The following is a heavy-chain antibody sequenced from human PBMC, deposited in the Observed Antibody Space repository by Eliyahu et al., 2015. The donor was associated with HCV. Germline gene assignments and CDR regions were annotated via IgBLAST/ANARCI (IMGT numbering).Heavy chain of an antibody. CDR3: ARPDYGDYYYYGMDV. CDR2: IKQDGSEK. Sequence: EVQLVESGGGLVQPGGSLRLSCAASGFTFSSYWMSWVRQAPGKGLEWVANIKQDGSEKYYVDSVKGRFTISRDNAKNSLYLQMNSLRAEDTAVYYCARPDYGDYYYYGMDVWGQGTTVTVSS. CDR1: GFTFSSYW. D-gene: IGHD4-17*01. J-gene: IGHJ6*02. V-gene: IGHV3-7*01.